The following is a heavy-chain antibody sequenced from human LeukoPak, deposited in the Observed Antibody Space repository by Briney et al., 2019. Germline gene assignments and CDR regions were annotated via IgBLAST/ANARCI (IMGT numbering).Heavy chain of an antibody. D-gene: IGHD2-21*02. CDR1: GFTFSSYS. J-gene: IGHJ4*02. CDR2: ISSSSSYI. Sequence: GGSLRLSCAASGFTFSSYSMNWVRQAPGKGLEWVSSISSSSSYIYYADSVKGRFTISRDNPKNTLYLQMNSLRVEDTAVYYCARTPRGGVTAIYWGQGTLVTVSS. CDR3: ARTPRGGVTAIY. V-gene: IGHV3-21*06.